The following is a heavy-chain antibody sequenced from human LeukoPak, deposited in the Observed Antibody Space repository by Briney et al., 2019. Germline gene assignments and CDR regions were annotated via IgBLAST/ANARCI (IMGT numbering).Heavy chain of an antibody. V-gene: IGHV1-3*04. J-gene: IGHJ3*02. D-gene: IGHD1-14*01. CDR2: VNTDNGNI. Sequence: ASVKVSCKASGYTFTRYTIHWVRQAPGQGLEWMGWVNTDNGNIKYSQNFQGRVTFTRDTSATTTYMQLNSLRSEDTAVYYCTRGGTGATFDIWGQGTMVTVS. CDR1: GYTFTRYT. CDR3: TRGGTGATFDI.